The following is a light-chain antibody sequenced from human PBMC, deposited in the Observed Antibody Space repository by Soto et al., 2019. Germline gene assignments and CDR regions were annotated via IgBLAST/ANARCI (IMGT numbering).Light chain of an antibody. J-gene: IGKJ3*01. V-gene: IGKV3-11*01. CDR3: QQRSNWPPIVT. CDR2: DAS. Sequence: EIVLTQSPATLSLSPGERATLSCRASQSVSSYLAWYQQKPGQAPRLLIYDASNRATGIPARFSGSGSVTDYTLNISCLEPEDFAVYYCQQRSNWPPIVTFGPGTKVNI. CDR1: QSVSSY.